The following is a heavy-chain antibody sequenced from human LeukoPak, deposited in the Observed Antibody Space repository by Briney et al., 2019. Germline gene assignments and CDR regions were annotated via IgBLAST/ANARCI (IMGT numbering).Heavy chain of an antibody. CDR2: IYYSGST. J-gene: IGHJ4*02. CDR3: ARDNYGGIDY. D-gene: IGHD4-23*01. CDR1: GGSVSSGSYY. V-gene: IGHV4-61*01. Sequence: SGPGLVKPSETLSLTCTVSGGSVSSGSYYWTWIRQPPGKGLEWIGYIYYSGSTNYNPSLKSRVTISVDTSKNQFSLKLSSVTAADTAVYYCARDNYGGIDYRGQGTLVTVSS.